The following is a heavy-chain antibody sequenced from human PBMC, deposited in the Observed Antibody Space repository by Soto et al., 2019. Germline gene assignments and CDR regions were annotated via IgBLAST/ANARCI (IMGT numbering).Heavy chain of an antibody. Sequence: GGSLRLSCAASGFTFSSYSMSWVRQPPGKGLEWVSHISGGSSLIYYADSVKGRFTISRDNAENSLYLQMNSLRAEDTAVYYCATRSRGYSGYVKYWGQGTVVTVSS. J-gene: IGHJ4*02. D-gene: IGHD5-12*01. CDR2: ISGGSSLI. CDR1: GFTFSSYS. V-gene: IGHV3-48*01. CDR3: ATRSRGYSGYVKY.